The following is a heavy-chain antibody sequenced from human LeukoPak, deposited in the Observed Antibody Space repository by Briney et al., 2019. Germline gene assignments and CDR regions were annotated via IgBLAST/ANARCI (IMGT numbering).Heavy chain of an antibody. J-gene: IGHJ4*01. CDR3: AKEGTSMAFDGDYFDY. D-gene: IGHD1-1*01. CDR2: ISYDGRRK. CDR1: GLSLSKYG. Sequence: GGSLRLSCAASGLSLSKYGMHWVLQVPGTGLEWVALISYDGRRKYYADSMKGRFTISRDNFKNTLNLQMNSLRAEDTAVYYCAKEGTSMAFDGDYFDYWGQGTLVTVSS. V-gene: IGHV3-30*18.